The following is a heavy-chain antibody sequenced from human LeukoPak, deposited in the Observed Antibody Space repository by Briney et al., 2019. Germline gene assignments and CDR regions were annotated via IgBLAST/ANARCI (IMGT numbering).Heavy chain of an antibody. J-gene: IGHJ4*02. V-gene: IGHV4-38-2*01. Sequence: SETLSLTCAVSGYSFSSGYYWGWIRQPPGKGLEWIGSIHHSGSTYYNPSLKSRVTISVDTSKNQFSLKLSSVTAADTAVYYCARPSRYYYGSGSYLTKYYFDYWGQGTLVTVSS. CDR2: IHHSGST. CDR1: GYSFSSGYY. D-gene: IGHD3-10*01. CDR3: ARPSRYYYGSGSYLTKYYFDY.